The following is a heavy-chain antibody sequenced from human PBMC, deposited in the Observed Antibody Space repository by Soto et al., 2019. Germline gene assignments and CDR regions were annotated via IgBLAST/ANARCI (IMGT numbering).Heavy chain of an antibody. CDR3: ARAYYDTTGYSLDP. D-gene: IGHD3-22*01. V-gene: IGHV4-30-2*02. J-gene: IGHJ5*02. CDR2: IYHSGST. CDR1: GGSISSGGYS. Sequence: SETLSLTCAVSGGSISSGGYSWSWIRQPPGKGLEWIGYIYHSGSTYYNPSLKSRVTISVDRSKNQFSLRLTSVTAADTAVYYCARAYYDTTGYSLDPWGQGTLVTVSS.